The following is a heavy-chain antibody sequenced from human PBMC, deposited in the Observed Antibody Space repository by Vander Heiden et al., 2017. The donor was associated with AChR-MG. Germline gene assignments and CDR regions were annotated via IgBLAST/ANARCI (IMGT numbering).Heavy chain of an antibody. Sequence: DVHLVESGGGLVKPGGSLRLSFAVSGFTFKDAWMNWVRQAPGKGLEWIGRIKSNSDGGITDHAAPVKGRFTISRDDSKNTLYLQMDSLKTEDTGVYYCTTLSLWNYVLETWGQGSLVTVSS. CDR3: TTLSLWNYVLET. D-gene: IGHD1-7*01. CDR1: GFTFKDAW. CDR2: IKSNSDGGIT. J-gene: IGHJ5*02. V-gene: IGHV3-15*01.